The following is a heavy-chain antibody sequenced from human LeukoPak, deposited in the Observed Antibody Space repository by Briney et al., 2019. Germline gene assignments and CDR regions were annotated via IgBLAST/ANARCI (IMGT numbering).Heavy chain of an antibody. V-gene: IGHV3-48*01. D-gene: IGHD3-3*01. CDR3: AKDQMGLRFLEWLSPFDY. J-gene: IGHJ4*02. Sequence: GGSLRLSCAASGFTFSRYSMNWVRQAPGKGLEWVSYISGSSSTIYYADSVKGRFTISRDNSKNTLYLQMNSLRAEDTAVYYCAKDQMGLRFLEWLSPFDYWGQGTLVTVSS. CDR1: GFTFSRYS. CDR2: ISGSSSTI.